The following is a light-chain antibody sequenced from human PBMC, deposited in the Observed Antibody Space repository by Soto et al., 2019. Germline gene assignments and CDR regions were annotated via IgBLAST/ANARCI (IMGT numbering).Light chain of an antibody. Sequence: AIQMTQSPSSLSASVGDRVTITCRASQGIRNDLDWFQQKPGKDTKLLIYAASNLQSGVPERVSGSGSGTDFTLTISSLQPEDFATYYCLQKYFYPFTFGPGTKVDIK. CDR1: QGIRND. V-gene: IGKV1-6*01. J-gene: IGKJ3*01. CDR3: LQKYFYPFT. CDR2: AAS.